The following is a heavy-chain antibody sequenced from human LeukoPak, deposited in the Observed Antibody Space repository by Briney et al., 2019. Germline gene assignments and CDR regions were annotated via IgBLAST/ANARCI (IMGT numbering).Heavy chain of an antibody. CDR3: ARVRPSYQLLDY. Sequence: SQTLSLTCAVSGGSISSGGYSWSWIRQPPGKGLEWIRYIYYSGSTYYNPSLKSRVTISVDTSKNQFSLKLSSVTAADTAVYYCARVRPSYQLLDYWGQGTLVTVSS. CDR2: IYYSGST. CDR1: GGSISSGGYS. J-gene: IGHJ4*02. D-gene: IGHD2-2*01. V-gene: IGHV4-30-4*07.